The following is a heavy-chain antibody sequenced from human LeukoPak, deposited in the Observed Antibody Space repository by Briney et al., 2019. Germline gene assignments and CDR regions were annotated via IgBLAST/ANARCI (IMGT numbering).Heavy chain of an antibody. Sequence: GGSLRLSCAASGFTFSSYGMHWVRQAPGKGLEWVANIKQDGSEKYYVDSVKGRFTISRDNAKNSLYLQMNSLRAEDTAVYYCARARVNYESDWGQGTLVTVSS. CDR1: GFTFSSYG. J-gene: IGHJ4*02. CDR2: IKQDGSEK. V-gene: IGHV3-7*01. CDR3: ARARVNYESD. D-gene: IGHD1-7*01.